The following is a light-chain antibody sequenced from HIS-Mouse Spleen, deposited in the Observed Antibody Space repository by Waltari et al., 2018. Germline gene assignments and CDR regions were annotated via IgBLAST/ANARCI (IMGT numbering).Light chain of an antibody. CDR1: QGISSY. J-gene: IGKJ1*01. V-gene: IGKV1-9*01. CDR3: QQLNSYPPT. CDR2: ASS. Sequence: DIQLTQSPSFLSASVGDRVTITCRTSQGISSYFAWYQQKPGKAPKLLIYASSTFQSGVPSRFSGSGSGTEFTLTISSLQPEDFATYYCQQLNSYPPTFGQGTKVEIK.